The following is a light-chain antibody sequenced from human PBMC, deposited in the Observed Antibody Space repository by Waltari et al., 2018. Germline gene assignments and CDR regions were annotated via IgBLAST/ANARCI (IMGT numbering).Light chain of an antibody. V-gene: IGKV1-9*01. Sequence: IQLTQSPSSLSASVGDRVTITCRASQGISSNLAWYQQKPGKAPKLLISAASTLQSGVPIRYSGSGSGTDFTLTISRLQPEDFATYYGQWVNSYPYTYGEGKRLEIK. CDR3: QWVNSYPYT. J-gene: IGKJ5*01. CDR1: QGISSN. CDR2: AAS.